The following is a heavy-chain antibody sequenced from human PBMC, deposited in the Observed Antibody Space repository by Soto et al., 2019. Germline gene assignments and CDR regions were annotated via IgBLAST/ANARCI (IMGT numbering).Heavy chain of an antibody. CDR3: ARDRYCSGGSCYSALGNWFDP. Sequence: SETLSLTCTVSGGSISSGGYYWSWIRQHPGKGLEWIGYIYYSGSTYYNPSLKSRVTISVDTSKNQFSLKLSSVTAADTAVYYCARDRYCSGGSCYSALGNWFDPWGQGTLVTVS. CDR2: IYYSGST. J-gene: IGHJ5*02. V-gene: IGHV4-31*03. CDR1: GGSISSGGYY. D-gene: IGHD2-15*01.